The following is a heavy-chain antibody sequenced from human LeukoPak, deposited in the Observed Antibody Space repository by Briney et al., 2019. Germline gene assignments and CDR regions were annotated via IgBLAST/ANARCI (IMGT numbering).Heavy chain of an antibody. V-gene: IGHV1-8*01. J-gene: IGHJ3*02. D-gene: IGHD5-18*01. Sequence: ASVKVSCKASGYTFTSYDINWVRQAPGQGLEWMGWMNPNSGNTGYAQKFQGRVTMTRNTSISTAYMELSSLRSEDTAVYYCARVIGDVDTGVYDAFDIWGQGTMVTVSS. CDR1: GYTFTSYD. CDR3: ARVIGDVDTGVYDAFDI. CDR2: MNPNSGNT.